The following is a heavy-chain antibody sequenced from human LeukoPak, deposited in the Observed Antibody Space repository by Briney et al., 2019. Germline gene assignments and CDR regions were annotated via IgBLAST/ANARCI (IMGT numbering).Heavy chain of an antibody. CDR1: GGSISSGSYY. J-gene: IGHJ3*02. Sequence: SQTLSLTCTVSGGSISSGSYYWSWIRQPAGKGLEWIGRIYTSGSTNYNPSLKSRVTITVDTSKNQFSLKLSSVTAADTAVYYCARARGDRGYAFDIWGQGTMVTVSS. V-gene: IGHV4-61*02. CDR3: ARARGDRGYAFDI. D-gene: IGHD5-12*01. CDR2: IYTSGST.